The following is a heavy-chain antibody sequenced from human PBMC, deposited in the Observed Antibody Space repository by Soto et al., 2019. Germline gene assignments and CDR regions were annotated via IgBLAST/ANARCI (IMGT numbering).Heavy chain of an antibody. V-gene: IGHV3-30-3*01. Sequence: GGSRRRSCLPSGFGFSGYSMHWVRQATGKGLVWVAVIKHDGSEIYYADSVKGRFTISKDGSKNTLNLQMNDLRFAYKALYYFVRLGWRYSYGNGMEGWRKGTKEIVCS. D-gene: IGHD5-18*01. J-gene: IGHJ6*04. CDR3: VRLGWRYSYGNGMEG. CDR1: GFGFSGYS. CDR2: IKHDGSEI.